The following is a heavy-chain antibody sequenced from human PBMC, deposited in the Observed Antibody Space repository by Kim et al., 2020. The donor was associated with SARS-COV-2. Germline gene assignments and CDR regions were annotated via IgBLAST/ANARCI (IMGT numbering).Heavy chain of an antibody. D-gene: IGHD3-22*01. J-gene: IGHJ3*02. CDR1: GGSISSGGYY. Sequence: SETLSLTCTVSGGSISSGGYYWSWIRQHPGKGLEWIGYIYYSGSTYYNPSLKSRVTISVDTSKNQFSLKLSSVTAADTAVYYCARSKRTPQDYYYDSSGYQGNAFDIGGKGKMVTASP. CDR3: ARSKRTPQDYYYDSSGYQGNAFDI. CDR2: IYYSGST. V-gene: IGHV4-31*03.